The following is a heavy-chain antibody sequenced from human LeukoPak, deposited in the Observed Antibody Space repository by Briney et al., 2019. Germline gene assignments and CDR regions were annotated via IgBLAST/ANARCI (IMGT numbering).Heavy chain of an antibody. CDR2: ISSSSSYI. Sequence: PGGSLRLSCAASGFTFSSYSMNWVRQAPGKGLEWVSSISSSSSYIYYADSVKGRFTISRDNAKNSLYLQMNSLRAEDTAVYYCARSYSGSYLNDAFDIWGQGTMVTVSS. CDR3: ARSYSGSYLNDAFDI. V-gene: IGHV3-21*01. J-gene: IGHJ3*02. CDR1: GFTFSSYS. D-gene: IGHD1-26*01.